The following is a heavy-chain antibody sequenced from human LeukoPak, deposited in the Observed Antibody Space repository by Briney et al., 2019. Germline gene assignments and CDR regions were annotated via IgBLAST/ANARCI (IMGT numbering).Heavy chain of an antibody. CDR3: ARDWGCSSTSCYGIYWYFDL. J-gene: IGHJ2*01. V-gene: IGHV1-46*01. Sequence: VASVKVSCKASGYTFTSYYMHWVRQAPGQGLEWMGIINPSGGSTSYAQKFQGRVTMTRGTSTSTVYMELSSLRSEDTAVYYCARDWGCSSTSCYGIYWYFDLWGRGTLVTVSS. CDR2: INPSGGST. D-gene: IGHD2-2*01. CDR1: GYTFTSYY.